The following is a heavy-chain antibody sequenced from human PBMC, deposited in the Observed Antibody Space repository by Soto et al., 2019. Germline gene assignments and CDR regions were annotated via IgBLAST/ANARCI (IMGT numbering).Heavy chain of an antibody. CDR3: ARSAAAARPDYYYYGMHV. CDR1: GGSISSYY. V-gene: IGHV4-4*07. CDR2: FYTTGST. J-gene: IGHJ6*02. Sequence: ETLFLTCPFSGGSISSYYWGLIREAAGEGLEWVWRFYTTGSTNYNPSLTSRVTMSVDTSKNQFSLKLRSVTAADTAVYYCARSAAAARPDYYYYGMHVWGQGTTVT. D-gene: IGHD6-6*01.